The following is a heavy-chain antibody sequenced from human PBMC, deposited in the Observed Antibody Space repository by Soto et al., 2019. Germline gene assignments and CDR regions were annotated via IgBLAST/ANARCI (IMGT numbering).Heavy chain of an antibody. J-gene: IGHJ4*02. D-gene: IGHD3-3*01. Sequence: GGSQRLSCAASGFTFSSYGMHWVRQAPGKGLEWVAVISYDGSNKYYADSVKGRFTISRDNSKNTLYLQMNSLRAEDTAVYYCAKDGAYYDFWSGYYGGLNYFDYWGQGTLVTVSS. CDR3: AKDGAYYDFWSGYYGGLNYFDY. V-gene: IGHV3-30*18. CDR2: ISYDGSNK. CDR1: GFTFSSYG.